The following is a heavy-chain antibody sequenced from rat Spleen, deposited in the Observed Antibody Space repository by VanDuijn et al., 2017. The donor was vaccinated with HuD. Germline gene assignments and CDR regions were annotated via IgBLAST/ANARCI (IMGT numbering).Heavy chain of an antibody. Sequence: EVQLVESGGGLVQPGRSLKLSCAASGFTFSNYGMAWVRQTPTKGLEWVASISTGGGSTYYRDSVKGRFTISRDNAKSTLYLQMESLRSEDTATYYCAKEEYNYVDYWGQGVMVTVSS. CDR1: GFTFSNYG. CDR3: AKEEYNYVDY. D-gene: IGHD1-11*01. V-gene: IGHV5S13*01. J-gene: IGHJ2*01. CDR2: ISTGGGST.